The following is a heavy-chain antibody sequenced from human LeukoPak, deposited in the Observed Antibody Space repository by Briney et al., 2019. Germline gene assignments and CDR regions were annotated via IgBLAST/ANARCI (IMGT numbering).Heavy chain of an antibody. Sequence: SETLSLTCSVSVGSIRTYYRSWVRQSPGEGLEWVGNIYYRGDINYNPSLKSRVIISIDTSKNQFSLKVPSLTAADTAVYYCATNKDWAEADWGQGTLVIVSS. CDR1: VGSIRTYY. D-gene: IGHD3/OR15-3a*01. CDR2: IYYRGDI. CDR3: ATNKDWAEAD. V-gene: IGHV4-59*03. J-gene: IGHJ4*02.